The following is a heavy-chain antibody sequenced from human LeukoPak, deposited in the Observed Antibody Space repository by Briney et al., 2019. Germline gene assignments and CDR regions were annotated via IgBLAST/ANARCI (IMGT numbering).Heavy chain of an antibody. CDR2: ISGSSSAI. D-gene: IGHD2-2*01. CDR3: AKEFPSTSCYSFDY. CDR1: GFTFSSYA. V-gene: IGHV3-48*04. Sequence: GGSLRLSCAASGFTFSSYAMNWVRQAPGKGLEWVSYISGSSSAIYYVDSVEGRFTISRDNAKNSLYLQMNTLRAEDTAVYYCAKEFPSTSCYSFDYWGQGTLVTVSS. J-gene: IGHJ4*02.